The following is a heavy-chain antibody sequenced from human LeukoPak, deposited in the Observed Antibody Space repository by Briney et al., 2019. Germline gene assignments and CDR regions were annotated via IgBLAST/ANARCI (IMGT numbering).Heavy chain of an antibody. Sequence: PGGSLRLSCAASGFTFSSYAMSWVRQAPGKGLEWVSAISGSGGSTYYADSVKGRFTISRDNSKNTLYLQMNSLRAEDTAVYYCAKDLSVTMIVVVIPNDAFDFWGQGTMVTVSS. D-gene: IGHD3-22*01. CDR1: GFTFSSYA. V-gene: IGHV3-23*01. CDR2: ISGSGGST. CDR3: AKDLSVTMIVVVIPNDAFDF. J-gene: IGHJ3*01.